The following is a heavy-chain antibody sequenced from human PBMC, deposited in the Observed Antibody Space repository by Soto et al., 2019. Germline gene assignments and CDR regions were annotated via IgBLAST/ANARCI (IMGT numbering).Heavy chain of an antibody. D-gene: IGHD2-2*01. CDR2: MHNSGST. CDR1: GYAIGSGYY. Sequence: SETLSLTCAVSGYAIGSGYYWGWIRQSPGKGLEWIGSMHNSGSTYYNPSLKSRVTISVDRSKNQFSLKMNSVSAADTAVYYCARAVYCTTANCWDDFHYYNIDVWGQGTAVTVSS. V-gene: IGHV4-38-2*01. CDR3: ARAVYCTTANCWDDFHYYNIDV. J-gene: IGHJ6*02.